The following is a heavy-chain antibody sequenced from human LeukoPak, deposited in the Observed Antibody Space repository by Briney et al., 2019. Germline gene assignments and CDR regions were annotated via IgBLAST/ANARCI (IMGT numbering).Heavy chain of an antibody. Sequence: KASETLSLTCAVYGGSFSGYYWSWIRQPPGKGLEWIGEINHSGSTNYNPSLKSRVTISVDTSKNQFSLKLTSVTAADTAVYYCARARSSTSYDAFNIWGQGTMVTVSS. CDR2: INHSGST. J-gene: IGHJ3*02. CDR1: GGSFSGYY. CDR3: ARARSSTSYDAFNI. D-gene: IGHD2-2*01. V-gene: IGHV4-34*01.